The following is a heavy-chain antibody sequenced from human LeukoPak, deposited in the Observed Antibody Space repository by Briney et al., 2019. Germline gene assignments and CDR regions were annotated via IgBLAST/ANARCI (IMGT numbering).Heavy chain of an antibody. V-gene: IGHV1-46*01. CDR1: GYTFTSYY. CDR2: INPSGGST. J-gene: IGHJ4*02. CDR3: ATSRSPYGSGSYYNAVTGPRELQMGY. Sequence: ASVKVSCKASGYTFTSYYMHWVRQAPGQGLEWMGIINPSGGSTSYAQKFQGRVTITRDMSTSTAYMELSSLRSEDTAVYYCATSRSPYGSGSYYNAVTGPRELQMGYWGQGTLVTVSS. D-gene: IGHD3-10*01.